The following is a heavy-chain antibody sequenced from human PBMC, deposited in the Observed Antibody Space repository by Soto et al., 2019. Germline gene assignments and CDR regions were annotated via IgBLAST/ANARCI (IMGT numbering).Heavy chain of an antibody. Sequence: PGGSLRLSCAASGFTFSSYAMSWVRQAPGKGLEWVSGISGSGGSTYHADSVKGRFTISRDNSRNTLYLQMNSLRDEDTAVYYCAKFLIRPVERNFDFWGEGTMLTVSS. V-gene: IGHV3-23*01. CDR3: AKFLIRPVERNFDF. CDR2: ISGSGGST. J-gene: IGHJ4*02. D-gene: IGHD3-3*01. CDR1: GFTFSSYA.